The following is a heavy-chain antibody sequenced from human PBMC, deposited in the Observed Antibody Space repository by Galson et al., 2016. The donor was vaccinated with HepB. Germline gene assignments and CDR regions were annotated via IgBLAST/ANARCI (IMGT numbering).Heavy chain of an antibody. CDR1: GFTFSSFW. CDR2: ISRSGDST. CDR3: VQGSTAPAV. D-gene: IGHD2-2*01. V-gene: IGHV3-23*01. J-gene: IGHJ6*04. Sequence: SLRLSCAASGFTFSSFWMSWVRQAPGKGLEVVSSISRSGDSTDYADSVKGRFTISRDNSKNTLSLQINSLTADDTAIYYCVQGSTAPAVWGKGTTVPVSS.